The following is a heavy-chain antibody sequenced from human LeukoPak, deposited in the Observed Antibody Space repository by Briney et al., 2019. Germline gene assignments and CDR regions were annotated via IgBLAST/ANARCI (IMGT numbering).Heavy chain of an antibody. Sequence: ASVKVSCEASGYTFTSYYMHWVRQAPGQGLEWMGIINPSGGSTSYAQKFQGRVTMTRDTSTSTVYMELSSLRSEDTAVYYCARESSEPGATDNRFDPWGQGTLVTVSS. D-gene: IGHD1-26*01. V-gene: IGHV1-46*01. J-gene: IGHJ5*02. CDR3: ARESSEPGATDNRFDP. CDR2: INPSGGST. CDR1: GYTFTSYY.